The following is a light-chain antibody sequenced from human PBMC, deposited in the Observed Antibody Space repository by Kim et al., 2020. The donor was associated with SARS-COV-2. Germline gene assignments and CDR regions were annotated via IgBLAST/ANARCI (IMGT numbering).Light chain of an antibody. V-gene: IGLV3-19*01. CDR2: GKN. J-gene: IGLJ2*01. Sequence: GPTVRIKGHGDGLASYYASWYQQNPGKAPVLVIYGKNNRPSGIPDRFSGSSSGTTASLTITGAQAEDEADYYCNSRDSSGSHLVVFGGGTQLTVL. CDR3: NSRDSSGSHLVV. CDR1: GLASYY.